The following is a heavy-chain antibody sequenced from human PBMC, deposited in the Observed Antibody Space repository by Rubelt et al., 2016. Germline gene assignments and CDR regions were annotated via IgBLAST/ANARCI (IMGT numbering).Heavy chain of an antibody. D-gene: IGHD6-13*01. V-gene: IGHV1-18*01. CDR2: ISAYNGNT. Sequence: QVQLVQSGAEVKKPGASVKVSCKASGYTFTSYGISWVRQAPGRGLEWMGWISAYNGNTNYAQKLQGRVTMTTETSTSTAYMELRSLRSDDTAVYYCARVISGVEYSSSWHFDYWGQGTLVTVSS. CDR1: GYTFTSYG. CDR3: ARVISGVEYSSSWHFDY. J-gene: IGHJ4*02.